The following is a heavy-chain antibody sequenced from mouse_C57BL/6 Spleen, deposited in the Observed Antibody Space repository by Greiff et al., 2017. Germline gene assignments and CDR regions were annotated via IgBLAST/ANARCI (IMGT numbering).Heavy chain of an antibody. CDR3: ASCTTVVATPYFDV. CDR1: GYTFTSYG. D-gene: IGHD1-1*01. CDR2: IYPRSGNT. Sequence: QVQLQQSGAELARPGASVKLSCKASGYTFTSYGISWVKQRTGQGLEWIGEIYPRSGNTYYNEKFKGKATLTADKSSSTAYMELRSLTSEDSAVYFCASCTTVVATPYFDVWGTGTTVTVSS. V-gene: IGHV1-81*01. J-gene: IGHJ1*03.